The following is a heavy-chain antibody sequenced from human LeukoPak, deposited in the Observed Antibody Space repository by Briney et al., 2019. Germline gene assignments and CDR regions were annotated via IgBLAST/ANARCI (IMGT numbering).Heavy chain of an antibody. CDR2: IIPSGHTT. CDR1: GFTFSSHG. Sequence: GGSLRLSCVASGFTFSSHGMNWVRQAPGKGLEWVSGIIPSGHTTYYADSVRGRFTISRDNSRNTVYLQMNSLRAEDTAVYYCAKDGISGYSFFDYWGQGTLVTVSS. J-gene: IGHJ4*02. V-gene: IGHV3-23*01. D-gene: IGHD3-22*01. CDR3: AKDGISGYSFFDY.